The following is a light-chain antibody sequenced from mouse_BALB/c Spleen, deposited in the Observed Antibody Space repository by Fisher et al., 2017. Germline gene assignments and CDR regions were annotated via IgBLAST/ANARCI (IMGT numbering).Light chain of an antibody. CDR2: RTS. Sequence: IVLTQTPAIMSASPGEKVTMSCRASSSVNYMYWYQQKPGSSPKPWIYRTSNLASGVPARFSGSGSGTSYSLTISSMEAEDAATYYCQQYHSYPRTFGGGTKLEIK. CDR3: QQYHSYPRT. V-gene: IGKV4-61*01. J-gene: IGKJ1*01. CDR1: SSVNY.